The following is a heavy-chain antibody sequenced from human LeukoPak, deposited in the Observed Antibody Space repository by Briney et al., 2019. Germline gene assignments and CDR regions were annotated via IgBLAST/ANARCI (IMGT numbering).Heavy chain of an antibody. J-gene: IGHJ4*02. V-gene: IGHV3-30*18. Sequence: GGSLRLSCVASGFTLSSYGMHWVRQTPGKGLEWVAIILSDGSNKYYADSVKGRFTISRDNSKNPLYLQMNSLRAEDTAVYYCAKDVHVGAKVNADYWGQGTLVTVSS. CDR3: AKDVHVGAKVNADY. CDR2: ILSDGSNK. CDR1: GFTLSSYG. D-gene: IGHD1-26*01.